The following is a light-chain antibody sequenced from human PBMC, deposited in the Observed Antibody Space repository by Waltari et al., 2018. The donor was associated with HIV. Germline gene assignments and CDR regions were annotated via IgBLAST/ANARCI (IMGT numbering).Light chain of an antibody. Sequence: QSVLDQPPSAYGTPGQRVTISCSGRTSNIGGNTVSWYQQLPGTAPKLLIYSNNQRPSGVPDRFSGSTSGTSASLVISGLQSEDEADYYCAAWDDSLKGGAFGPGTKVTVL. CDR2: SNN. J-gene: IGLJ1*01. CDR3: AAWDDSLKGGA. V-gene: IGLV1-44*01. CDR1: TSNIGGNT.